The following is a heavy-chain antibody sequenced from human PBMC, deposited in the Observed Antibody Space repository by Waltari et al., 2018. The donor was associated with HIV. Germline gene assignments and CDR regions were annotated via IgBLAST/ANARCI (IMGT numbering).Heavy chain of an antibody. CDR3: ARLAVMAGYQLPYYYYYGMDV. CDR1: GGSISSSSYY. J-gene: IGHJ6*02. CDR2: FYYSGRT. V-gene: IGHV4-39*01. Sequence: QLQLQESGPGLVKPSETLSLTCTVSGGSISSSSYYWGWIRQPPGQGLEWIGSFYYSGRTYYNPALKSRVTISVDTSKNQCSRKRGSVTAADTAGDYCARLAVMAGYQLPYYYYYGMDVWGQGTTVTVSS. D-gene: IGHD2-2*01.